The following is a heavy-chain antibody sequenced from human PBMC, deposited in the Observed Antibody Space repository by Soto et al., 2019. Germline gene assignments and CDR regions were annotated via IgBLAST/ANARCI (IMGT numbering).Heavy chain of an antibody. J-gene: IGHJ4*02. V-gene: IGHV3-49*03. CDR2: IRSKAYGGTT. D-gene: IGHD6-13*01. CDR1: GFDFGDFA. Sequence: PGGSLRLSCTTSGFDFGDFAMNWFRQAPGKGLEWVGFIRSKAYGGTTEYAASVKGKFTISRDDSKSIAYLQMNSLKTEDTAVYYCTRDVGYTAGHFFDYWGQGTLVTVSS. CDR3: TRDVGYTAGHFFDY.